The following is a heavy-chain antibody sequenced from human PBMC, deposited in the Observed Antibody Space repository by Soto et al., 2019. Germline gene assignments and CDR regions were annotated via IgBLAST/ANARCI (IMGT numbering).Heavy chain of an antibody. CDR3: AKESNYYGSGSYYLDY. J-gene: IGHJ4*02. CDR1: GFTFSSYG. V-gene: IGHV3-30*18. CDR2: ISYDGSNK. D-gene: IGHD3-10*01. Sequence: LRLSCAASGFTFSSYGMHWVRQAPGKGLEWVAVISYDGSNKYYADSVKGRFTISRDNSKNTLYLQMNSLRAEDTAVYYCAKESNYYGSGSYYLDYWGQGTLVTVSS.